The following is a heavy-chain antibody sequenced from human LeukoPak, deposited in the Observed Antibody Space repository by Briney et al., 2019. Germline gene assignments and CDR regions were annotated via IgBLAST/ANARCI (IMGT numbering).Heavy chain of an antibody. J-gene: IGHJ4*02. Sequence: GGSLRLSCAASGFIFSNYTMNWVRQAPGKGLEWVSSISHSGYDIYYADSVKGRFTISRDNAKNSLSPQMNNLRIDDTAVYYCANHLACGSTTCPSFDHWGQGTLVTVSS. CDR1: GFIFSNYT. CDR2: ISHSGYDI. V-gene: IGHV3-21*01. D-gene: IGHD2-2*01. CDR3: ANHLACGSTTCPSFDH.